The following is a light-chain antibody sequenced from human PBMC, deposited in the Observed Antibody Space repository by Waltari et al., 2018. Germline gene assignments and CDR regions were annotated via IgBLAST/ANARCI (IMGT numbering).Light chain of an antibody. V-gene: IGLV4-69*01. CDR2: VNSDGSH. Sequence: QLVLTQSHSASASSGSSVKLTCTLSSGNSSTITACIPQHHEKGPRDLRRVNSDGSHSKGDDIPDRFSGSSSGAERYLSIASVQSEDEADYYCQTGGHGTWVFGGGTTLTVL. J-gene: IGLJ3*02. CDR1: SGNSSTI. CDR3: QTGGHGTWV.